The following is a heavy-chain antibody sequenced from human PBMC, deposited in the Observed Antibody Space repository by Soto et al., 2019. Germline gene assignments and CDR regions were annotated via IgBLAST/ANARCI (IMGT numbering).Heavy chain of an antibody. D-gene: IGHD3-10*01. CDR1: GGSFSGYY. V-gene: IGHV4-34*01. Sequence: PSETLSLTCAVYGGSFSGYYWSWIRQPPGKGLEWIGEINHSGSTNYNPSLKSRVTISVDTSKNQFSLKLSSVTAADTAVYYCARGRYYYGSGSYYRVNWFDPWGQGTLVTVSS. CDR2: INHSGST. J-gene: IGHJ5*02. CDR3: ARGRYYYGSGSYYRVNWFDP.